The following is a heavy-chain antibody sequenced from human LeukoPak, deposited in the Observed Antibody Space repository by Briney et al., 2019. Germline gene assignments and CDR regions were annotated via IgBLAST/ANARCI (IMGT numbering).Heavy chain of an antibody. CDR1: GFTFTNYA. J-gene: IGHJ4*01. CDR2: ISADGVNE. V-gene: IGHV3-30*07. CDR3: AKGIYSSGWSYFDY. D-gene: IGHD6-19*01. Sequence: GSLRLSCAASGFTFTNYALHWVRQAPGTGLEWVAVISADGVNEHYADSVKGRATISRDNSKNTLYLQMNSLRAEDTAVYYCAKGIYSSGWSYFDYWGHGTLVTVSS.